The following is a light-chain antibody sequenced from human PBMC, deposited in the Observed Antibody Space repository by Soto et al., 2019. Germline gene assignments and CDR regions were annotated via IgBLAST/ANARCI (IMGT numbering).Light chain of an antibody. CDR3: QQYNNWPRT. Sequence: EIEMTQSPAALSVSPGDRATLSCRASQSVSSYLAWYQQKPGQTPRHLIYGASTRAPGIPARYSGSGSGTEFTLTISSRQPEDFAAYYCQQYNNWPRTFGQGTKVDIK. V-gene: IGKV3-15*01. J-gene: IGKJ1*01. CDR1: QSVSSY. CDR2: GAS.